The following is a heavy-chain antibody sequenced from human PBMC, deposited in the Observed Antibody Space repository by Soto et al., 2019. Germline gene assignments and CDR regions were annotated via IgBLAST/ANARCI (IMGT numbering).Heavy chain of an antibody. D-gene: IGHD6-19*01. V-gene: IGHV1-8*01. CDR2: MNPNSGNT. CDR1: GYTFTSYD. J-gene: IGHJ4*02. Sequence: QVQLVQSGAEVKKPGASVKVSCKASGYTFTSYDINWVRQATGQVLEWMGWMNPNSGNTAYAQKFQGRVTMTRNTSISTAYMELSSLRSEDTAVYYCARERSRGWYVDYWGQGTLVTVSS. CDR3: ARERSRGWYVDY.